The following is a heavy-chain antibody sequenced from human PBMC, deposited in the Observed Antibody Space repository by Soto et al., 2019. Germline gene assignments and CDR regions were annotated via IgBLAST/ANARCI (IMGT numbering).Heavy chain of an antibody. CDR1: GFTFSSYS. CDR3: AREKRVYYDFWSGYYRAFDI. Sequence: GGSLRLSCAASGFTFSSYSMNWVRQAPGKGLEWVSSISSSSYIYYADSVKGRFTISRDNAKNSLYLQMNSLRAEDTAVYYCAREKRVYYDFWSGYYRAFDIWGQGTMVTVSS. V-gene: IGHV3-21*01. CDR2: ISSSSYI. D-gene: IGHD3-3*01. J-gene: IGHJ3*02.